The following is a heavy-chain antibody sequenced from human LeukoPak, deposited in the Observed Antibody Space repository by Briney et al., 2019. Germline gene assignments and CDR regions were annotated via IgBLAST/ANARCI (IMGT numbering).Heavy chain of an antibody. V-gene: IGHV3-21*01. Sequence: GGSLRLSCAASGFTFSGYVMTWVRQAPGRGLECVSSITFSSSHIYYADSVKGRFTISRDNTKDSLYLQMNSLRAEDTAIYYCARGPQFSGPGWFDPWGQGTLVTVSS. CDR1: GFTFSGYV. CDR3: ARGPQFSGPGWFDP. J-gene: IGHJ5*02. D-gene: IGHD3-10*01. CDR2: ITFSSSHI.